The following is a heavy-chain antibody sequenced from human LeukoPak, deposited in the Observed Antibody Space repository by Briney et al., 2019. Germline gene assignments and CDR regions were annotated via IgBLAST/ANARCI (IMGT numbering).Heavy chain of an antibody. CDR3: ARGGWSLDY. CDR1: GGSMSNMY. Sequence: PSETLSLTCTVSGGSMSNMYWSWIRQPPGKGLEWIGYIHYTGSTNYNPSLKSRISMSVDTSKSQLSLRLTSVTAADTALYYCARGGWSLDYWGQGTLVAVSS. CDR2: IHYTGST. J-gene: IGHJ4*02. V-gene: IGHV4-59*01. D-gene: IGHD6-19*01.